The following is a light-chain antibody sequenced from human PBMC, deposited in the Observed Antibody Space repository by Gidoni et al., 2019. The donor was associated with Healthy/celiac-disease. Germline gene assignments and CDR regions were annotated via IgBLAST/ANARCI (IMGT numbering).Light chain of an antibody. Sequence: DIQMTQSPSSLSASVGDRVTITCQASQDISNYLNWYQQKPGKAPKLLIYDASNLETGVPSRFSGSGSGTDFTFTISRLQTEDIATYYCQQYDNLPFTFGPGTKVDIK. J-gene: IGKJ3*01. CDR1: QDISNY. V-gene: IGKV1-33*01. CDR3: QQYDNLPFT. CDR2: DAS.